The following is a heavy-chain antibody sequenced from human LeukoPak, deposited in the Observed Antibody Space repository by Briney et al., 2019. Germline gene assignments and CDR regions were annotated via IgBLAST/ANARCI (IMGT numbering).Heavy chain of an antibody. D-gene: IGHD6-13*01. J-gene: IGHJ2*01. CDR2: IYYSGST. V-gene: IGHV4-59*01. CDR3: AREWQQLVPRYFDL. CDR1: GGSISTYY. Sequence: SETLSLTCTVSGGSISTYYWSWIRQPPGKGPELIGYIYYSGSTNYNPSLKSRVTISIDTSKNQFSLRLNSVTAADTAVYYCAREWQQLVPRYFDLWGRGTLVTVSS.